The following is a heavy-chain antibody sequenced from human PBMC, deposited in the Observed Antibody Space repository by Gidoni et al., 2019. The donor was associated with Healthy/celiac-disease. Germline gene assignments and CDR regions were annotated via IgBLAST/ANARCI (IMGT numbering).Heavy chain of an antibody. CDR2: IYSGGST. V-gene: IGHV3-53*01. Sequence: EVQLVESGGGLIQPGGSLRLSCAASGFTVSSNYMSWVRQAPGKGLEWVSVIYSGGSTYYADSVKGRFTISRDNSKNTLYLQMNSLRAEDTAVYYCARDRYGDYDYYYGMDVWGQGTTVTVSS. CDR3: ARDRYGDYDYYYGMDV. J-gene: IGHJ6*02. D-gene: IGHD4-17*01. CDR1: GFTVSSNY.